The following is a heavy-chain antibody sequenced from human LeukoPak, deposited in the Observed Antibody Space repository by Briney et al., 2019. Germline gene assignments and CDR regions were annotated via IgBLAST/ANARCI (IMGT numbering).Heavy chain of an antibody. CDR1: GGSFRGYY. D-gene: IGHD2/OR15-2a*01. CDR3: ARGVFFPSWFHP. CDR2: INHSGST. J-gene: IGHJ5*02. Sequence: SQTLSLTCAVDGGSFRGYYWSWIRQPPGKGLEWIGEINHSGSTNYNPSLKSRVTISVDTSKNQFSLKLSSVTAADTAVYYCARGVFFPSWFHPWGQGTLVNVSS. V-gene: IGHV4-34*01.